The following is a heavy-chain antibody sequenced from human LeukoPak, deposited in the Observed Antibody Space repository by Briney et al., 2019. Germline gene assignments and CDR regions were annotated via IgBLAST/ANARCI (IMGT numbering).Heavy chain of an antibody. CDR1: GFTFSDYA. V-gene: IGHV3-64*01. J-gene: IGHJ4*02. CDR2: ISTDGGGT. CDR3: ARYGSGSYYHY. D-gene: IGHD3-10*01. Sequence: GGSLRLSCAASGFTFSDYAMHWVRQAPGKGLEYVSAISTDGGGTYYVNSVKGRFTISRDNSKHTLYLQMGSLRAEDMAVYYCARYGSGSYYHYWGQGTLVTVSS.